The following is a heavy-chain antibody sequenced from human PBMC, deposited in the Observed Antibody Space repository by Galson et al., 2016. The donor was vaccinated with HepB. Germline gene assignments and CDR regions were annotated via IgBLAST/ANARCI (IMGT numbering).Heavy chain of an antibody. CDR3: AKRHEYCPPVGCSVDY. Sequence: SLRLSCAASGLSVSINYMSWVRQAPGKGLEWVSVIYSGGSTFYADSVKGRFTISRDNSNNMLFLQMDSLRPDDTAVYYCAKRHEYCPPVGCSVDYWGQGTLVFVSS. V-gene: IGHV3-66*02. D-gene: IGHD2/OR15-2a*01. J-gene: IGHJ4*02. CDR2: IYSGGST. CDR1: GLSVSINY.